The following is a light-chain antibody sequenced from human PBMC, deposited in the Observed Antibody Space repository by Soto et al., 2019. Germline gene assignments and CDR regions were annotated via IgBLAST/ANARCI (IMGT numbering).Light chain of an antibody. CDR2: EVS. J-gene: IGLJ1*01. V-gene: IGLV2-8*01. CDR3: SSYAGSNNFGV. Sequence: QSALTQPPSASESPGQSVTISCTGTSSDVGGYNYVSWYQQHPGKAPKLMIYEVSKRPSGVPDRFSGSKSGNTASLTVSGLQAEDEADYYCSSYAGSNNFGVFGTGTKLTV. CDR1: SSDVGGYNY.